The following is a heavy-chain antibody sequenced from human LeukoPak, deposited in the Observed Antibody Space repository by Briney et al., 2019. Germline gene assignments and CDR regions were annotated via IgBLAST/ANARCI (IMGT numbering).Heavy chain of an antibody. CDR3: ARTTYSSGWYGIFDY. Sequence: ASGTLSLTCTVSGGSISSYYWSWIRQPPGKGLEWIAYIYYSGSSNYNPSLKSRVTISVDTSKNQFSLKLTSVTAADTAVYYCARTTYSSGWYGIFDYWGQGTLVTVSS. J-gene: IGHJ4*02. V-gene: IGHV4-59*01. CDR2: IYYSGSS. D-gene: IGHD6-19*01. CDR1: GGSISSYY.